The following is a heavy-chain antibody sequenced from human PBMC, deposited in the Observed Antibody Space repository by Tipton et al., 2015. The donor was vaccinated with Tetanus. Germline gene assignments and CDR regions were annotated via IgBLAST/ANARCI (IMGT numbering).Heavy chain of an antibody. CDR1: GGSISSYY. D-gene: IGHD2-15*01. CDR2: IDYSGST. J-gene: IGHJ5*02. Sequence: TLSLTCTVSGGSISSYYWSWVRQPPGKGLEWIGYIDYSGSTNYNPSLKSRVTISVDTSKNQFSVTLSSVTAADTAVYYCARQLRGYWFDPWGQGTRVTVSS. CDR3: ARQLRGYWFDP. V-gene: IGHV4-59*08.